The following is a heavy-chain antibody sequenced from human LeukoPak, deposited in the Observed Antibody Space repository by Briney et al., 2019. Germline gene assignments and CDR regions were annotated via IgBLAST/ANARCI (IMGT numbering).Heavy chain of an antibody. J-gene: IGHJ6*03. CDR1: GFTFSSYE. D-gene: IGHD6-13*01. Sequence: GGSLRLSCAASGFTFSSYEMNWVRQAPGKGLEWVSYISSSGDTIYYADSMKGRFTISRDNTKNSLYLQMNSLRAEDTAVYYCARLPDPYSSSWYYYYYYMDVWGKGTTVTVSS. V-gene: IGHV3-48*03. CDR3: ARLPDPYSSSWYYYYYYMDV. CDR2: ISSSGDTI.